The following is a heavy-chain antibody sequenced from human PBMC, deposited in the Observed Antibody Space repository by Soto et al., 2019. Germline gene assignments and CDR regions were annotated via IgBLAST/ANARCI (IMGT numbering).Heavy chain of an antibody. CDR1: GFSFSTYA. J-gene: IGHJ3*02. CDR2: ISSSGGGT. CDR3: ARGWRVDAFDI. D-gene: IGHD3-3*01. Sequence: PGGSLRLSCAASGFSFSTYAMGWVRQAPGKGLGWVSAISSSGGGTYYVDSVKGRFTISRDNSRNTLYLQLNDLRAEDTAVYYCARGWRVDAFDIWGQGTMVTVSS. V-gene: IGHV3-23*01.